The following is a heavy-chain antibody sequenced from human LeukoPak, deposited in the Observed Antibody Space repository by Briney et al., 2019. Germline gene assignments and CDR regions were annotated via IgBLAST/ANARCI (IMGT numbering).Heavy chain of an antibody. J-gene: IGHJ2*01. V-gene: IGHV3-9*01. Sequence: GGSLRLSCAAAEFKFDDYAMHWVGQGPGKGLEWVAGISWSSGHMEYAESVKGRFTISRDNARNALYLQMDGLRRDDTALYYYVRSEVVVDSTPTHFDLWGRGTQVIVSS. CDR2: ISWSSGHM. CDR3: VRSEVVVDSTPTHFDL. CDR1: EFKFDDYA. D-gene: IGHD2-15*01.